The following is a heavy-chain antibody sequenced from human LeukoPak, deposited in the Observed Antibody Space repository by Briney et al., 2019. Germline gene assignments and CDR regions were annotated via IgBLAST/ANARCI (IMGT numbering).Heavy chain of an antibody. CDR2: ITPIFGTA. D-gene: IGHD3-16*02. J-gene: IGHJ5*02. CDR3: AGEGMMTFGGVIVSNWFDP. V-gene: IGHV1-69*05. Sequence: SVKVSCKASGGTFSSYAISWVRQAPGQGLEWMGGITPIFGTANYAQKFQGRVTITTDESTSTAYMELSSLRSEDTAVYYCAGEGMMTFGGVIVSNWFDPWGQGTLVTVSS. CDR1: GGTFSSYA.